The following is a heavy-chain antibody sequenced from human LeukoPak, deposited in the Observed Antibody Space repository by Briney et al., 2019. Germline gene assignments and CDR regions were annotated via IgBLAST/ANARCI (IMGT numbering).Heavy chain of an antibody. CDR3: TRHDNYYDISGPSH. CDR1: GFTLSGSA. CDR2: IRNKPNRYAT. D-gene: IGHD3-22*01. V-gene: IGHV3-73*01. Sequence: HPGGSLRLSCAASGFTLSGSAMHWVRQASGKGLEWVGRIRNKPNRYATAYAASVKGRFTISRDNSKNTAFLQMKSLKTEDTAVYYCTRHDNYYDISGPSHWGQGTLVTVSS. J-gene: IGHJ4*02.